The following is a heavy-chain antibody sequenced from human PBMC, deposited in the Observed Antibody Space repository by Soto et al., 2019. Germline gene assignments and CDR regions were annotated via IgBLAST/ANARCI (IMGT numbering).Heavy chain of an antibody. CDR3: ARAHIAAAGTRYLDY. CDR2: INHSGST. J-gene: IGHJ4*02. Sequence: QVQLQQWGAGLLKPSETLSLTCAVYGGSFSGYYWSWIRQPPGKGLEWIGEINHSGSTNYNPSLKSRVTTSVDTSKNQFSLKLSSVTAADTAVYYCARAHIAAAGTRYLDYWGQGTMVTVSS. CDR1: GGSFSGYY. D-gene: IGHD6-13*01. V-gene: IGHV4-34*01.